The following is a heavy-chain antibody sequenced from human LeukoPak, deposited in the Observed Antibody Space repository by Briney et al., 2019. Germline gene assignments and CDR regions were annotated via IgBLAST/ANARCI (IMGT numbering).Heavy chain of an antibody. V-gene: IGHV4-30-2*01. CDR3: AREWNGLLDY. CDR1: GGSISSGGYS. CDR2: IYHSGST. D-gene: IGHD1-1*01. Sequence: SQTLSLTCAVSGGSISSGGYSWSWIRQPPGKGLEWIGYIYHSGSTYYNPSLKSRVTISVDRSKNQFSLKLSSATAADTAVYYCAREWNGLLDYWGQGTLVTVSS. J-gene: IGHJ4*02.